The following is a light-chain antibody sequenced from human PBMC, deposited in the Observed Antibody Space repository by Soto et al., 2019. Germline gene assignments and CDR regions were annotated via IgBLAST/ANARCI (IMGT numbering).Light chain of an antibody. Sequence: QSVLAQPPSVSGAPGQRVTISCTGSSSNIGAGYDVHWYQQLPGTAPKVLIYGNSNRPSGVPDRLSGSKSDTSASLAITGLQAEDEADYYCQSYDSSLSGYVFGTGPRSPS. J-gene: IGLJ1*01. CDR2: GNS. V-gene: IGLV1-40*01. CDR1: SSNIGAGYD. CDR3: QSYDSSLSGYV.